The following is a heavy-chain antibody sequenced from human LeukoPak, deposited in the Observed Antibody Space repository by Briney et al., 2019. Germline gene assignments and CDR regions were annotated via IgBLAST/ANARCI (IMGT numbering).Heavy chain of an antibody. CDR1: GYTFTAYY. J-gene: IGHJ4*02. Sequence: ASVRVSCRASGYTFTAYYMHWVRQAPGQGLEWMGRINPNTGGTNYAQKFQGRVTMTGDTSISTAYMELSRLTSDDTAVYYCARIGGAHNFDYWGQGTLVTVSS. CDR2: INPNTGGT. V-gene: IGHV1-2*06. CDR3: ARIGGAHNFDY. D-gene: IGHD3-16*01.